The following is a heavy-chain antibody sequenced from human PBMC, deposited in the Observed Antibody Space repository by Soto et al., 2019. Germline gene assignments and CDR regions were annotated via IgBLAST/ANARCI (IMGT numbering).Heavy chain of an antibody. V-gene: IGHV4-34*01. CDR3: ARAMVVVVAATPFDY. CDR1: GGSFSGYY. CDR2: INHSGST. D-gene: IGHD2-15*01. Sequence: SETLSLTCAVYGGSFSGYYWSWIRQPPGKGLEWIGEINHSGSTNYNPSLKSRVTISVDTSKNQFSLKLSSVTAADTAVYYCARAMVVVVAATPFDYWGQGTLVTVSS. J-gene: IGHJ4*02.